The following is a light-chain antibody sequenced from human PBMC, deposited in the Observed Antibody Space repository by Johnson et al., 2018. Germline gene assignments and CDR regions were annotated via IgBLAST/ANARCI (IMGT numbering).Light chain of an antibody. J-gene: IGLJ1*01. CDR3: GTVDSSLSAGNG. Sequence: QSVLTQPPSVSAAPGQKVTISCSGSSSNIGNNYVSWYQQLPGTAPKLLIYENNKRPSGIPDRFSGSKSGTSATLGLTGLQTGDEADYYCGTVDSSLSAGNGFGTGPKVTVL. CDR2: ENN. V-gene: IGLV1-51*02. CDR1: SSNIGNNY.